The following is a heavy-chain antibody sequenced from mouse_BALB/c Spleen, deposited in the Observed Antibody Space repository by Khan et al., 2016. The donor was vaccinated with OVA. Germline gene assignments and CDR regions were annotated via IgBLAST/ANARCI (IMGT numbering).Heavy chain of an antibody. D-gene: IGHD3-3*01. J-gene: IGHJ4*01. Sequence: EVQLQESGPELVKPGASVKISCKTSGYTFPEYTVHWMKQSLGKSLDWIGVINPKNGGTAYNQKFKGKATLTVDKSSSTAYMEFRSLTSDDSAVYYCARDAGRYWGQGTSVTVAS. CDR2: INPKNGGT. CDR1: GYTFPEYT. V-gene: IGHV1-18*01. CDR3: ARDAGRY.